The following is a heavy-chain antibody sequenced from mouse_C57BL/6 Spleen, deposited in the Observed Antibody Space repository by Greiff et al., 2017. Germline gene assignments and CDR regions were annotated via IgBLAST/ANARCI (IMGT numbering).Heavy chain of an antibody. CDR3: ARCTTGPYYFDY. V-gene: IGHV5-6*01. Sequence: EVQVVESGGDLVKPGGSLKLSCAASGFTFSSYGMSWVRQTPDKRLEWVATISSGGSYTYYPDSVKGRFTISRDNAKNTLYLQMSSLKSEDTAMYYCARCTTGPYYFDYWGQGTTLTVSS. D-gene: IGHD1-1*01. CDR2: ISSGGSYT. CDR1: GFTFSSYG. J-gene: IGHJ2*01.